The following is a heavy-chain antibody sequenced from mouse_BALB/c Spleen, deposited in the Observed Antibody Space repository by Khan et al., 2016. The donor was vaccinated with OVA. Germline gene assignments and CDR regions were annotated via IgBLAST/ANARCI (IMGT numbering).Heavy chain of an antibody. CDR3: TRLGNSYGSTFVC. V-gene: IGHV1-7*01. Sequence: QVQLQQSGAELAKPGASVKMSCKASGYSFVNYWIHWVKQRPGQGLEWIGYINPSTDYTEYNQKFKEKATLTADKSSSTAYMQLSSLISEDSAVYHGTRLGNSYGSTFVCWGQGTTLTVSS. CDR1: GYSFVNYW. J-gene: IGHJ2*01. CDR2: INPSTDYT. D-gene: IGHD1-1*01.